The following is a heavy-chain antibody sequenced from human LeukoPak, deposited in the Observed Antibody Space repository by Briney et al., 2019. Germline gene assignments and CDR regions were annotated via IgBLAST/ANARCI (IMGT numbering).Heavy chain of an antibody. CDR3: AREYCSSTSCYPNDWYFDL. D-gene: IGHD2-2*01. V-gene: IGHV4-61*02. CDR1: GGSISSGSYY. Sequence: SETLSLTCTVSGGSISSGSYYWSWIRQPAGKGPEWIGRIYTSGSTNYNPSLKSRVTISVDTSKNQFSLKLSSVTAADTAVYYCAREYCSSTSCYPNDWYFDLWGRGTLVTVSS. CDR2: IYTSGST. J-gene: IGHJ2*01.